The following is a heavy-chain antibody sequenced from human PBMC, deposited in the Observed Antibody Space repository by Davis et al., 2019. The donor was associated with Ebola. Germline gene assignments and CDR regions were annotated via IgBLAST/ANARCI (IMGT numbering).Heavy chain of an antibody. CDR3: ASTYDFWSPSYTEDRGFDY. CDR2: LIPIFGTP. J-gene: IGHJ4*02. Sequence: AASVKVSCKASGYTFTSYYMHWVRQAPGQGLEWMGGLIPIFGTPNYAQKFQGRVTIIADESTSTAYVELRSLRSDDTAVYYCASTYDFWSPSYTEDRGFDYWGQGTLVTVSS. D-gene: IGHD3-3*01. V-gene: IGHV1-69*13. CDR1: GYTFTSYY.